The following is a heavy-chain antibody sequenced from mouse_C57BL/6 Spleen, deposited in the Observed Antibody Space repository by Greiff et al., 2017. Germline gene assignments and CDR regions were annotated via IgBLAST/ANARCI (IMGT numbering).Heavy chain of an antibody. Sequence: EVQLQQSGPELVKPGASVKMSCKASGYTFTDYNMHWVKQSHGKSLEWIGYINPNNGGTSYNQKFKGKATLTVNKSSSTAYMELRSLTSEDSAVYYCARKTTVVARYFDYWGQGTTLTVSS. CDR1: GYTFTDYN. CDR3: ARKTTVVARYFDY. D-gene: IGHD1-1*01. J-gene: IGHJ2*01. V-gene: IGHV1-22*01. CDR2: INPNNGGT.